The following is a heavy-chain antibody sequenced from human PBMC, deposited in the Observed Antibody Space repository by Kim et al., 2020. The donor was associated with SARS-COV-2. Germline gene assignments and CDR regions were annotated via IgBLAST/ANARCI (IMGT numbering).Heavy chain of an antibody. CDR1: GGSISSSSYY. CDR2: IYYSGST. D-gene: IGHD3-10*01. Sequence: SETLSLTCTVSGGSISSSSYYWGWIRQPPGKGLEWIGSIYYSGSTYYNPSLKSRVTISVDTSKNQFALKLSSVTAADTAVYYCARNWFGRVLLWFGESPVGFDPWGQGTLVTVSS. V-gene: IGHV4-39*01. J-gene: IGHJ5*02. CDR3: ARNWFGRVLLWFGESPVGFDP.